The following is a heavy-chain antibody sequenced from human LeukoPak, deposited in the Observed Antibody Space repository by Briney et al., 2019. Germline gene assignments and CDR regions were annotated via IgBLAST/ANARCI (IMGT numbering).Heavy chain of an antibody. CDR1: GGSFSSYV. CDR3: ARGEIAVAGTEVDY. J-gene: IGHJ4*02. CDR2: IIPVLGVS. Sequence: SVKVSCKASGGSFSSYVITWVRQAPGQGLEWMGRIIPVLGVSNFAQKFQGRVTITADKSTNTAHMELSGLESGDTAVYYCARGEIAVAGTEVDYWGQGTLVTVSS. D-gene: IGHD6-19*01. V-gene: IGHV1-69*04.